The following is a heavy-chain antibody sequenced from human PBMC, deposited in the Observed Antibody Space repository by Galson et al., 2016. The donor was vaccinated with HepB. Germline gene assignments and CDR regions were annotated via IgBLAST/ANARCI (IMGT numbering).Heavy chain of an antibody. J-gene: IGHJ4*02. Sequence: SLRLSCAAPGFTFSSTYMSWVRQAPGKGLEWVSYISSSSSTIYYADSVKGRFTISRDNAKNSLYLQMNSLRDEDTAVYYCAREIPSRGKSDYWGQGTLVTVSS. CDR3: AREIPSRGKSDY. D-gene: IGHD3-10*01. CDR2: ISSSSSTI. V-gene: IGHV3-48*02. CDR1: GFTFSSTY.